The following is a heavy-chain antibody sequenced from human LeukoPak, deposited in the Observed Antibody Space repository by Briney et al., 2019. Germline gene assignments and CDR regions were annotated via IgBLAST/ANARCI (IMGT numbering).Heavy chain of an antibody. CDR1: GFTFSSYA. Sequence: QPGGSLRLSCAASGFTFSSYAMSWVRQAPGKGLEWVSAISGSGGSTYYADSVKGRFTISRDNSKNTLYLQMNSMRAGDTAVYFCARLGSTVTHFDYWGQGTLVTVSS. CDR3: ARLGSTVTHFDY. CDR2: ISGSGGST. D-gene: IGHD4-17*01. J-gene: IGHJ4*02. V-gene: IGHV3-23*01.